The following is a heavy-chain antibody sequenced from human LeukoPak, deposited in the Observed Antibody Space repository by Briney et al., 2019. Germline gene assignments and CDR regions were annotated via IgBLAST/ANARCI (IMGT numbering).Heavy chain of an antibody. CDR2: IRYDGSNK. Sequence: GGSLRLSCAASGFTFSSYGMHWVRQAPGKGLEWVAFIRYDGSNKYYADSVKGRFTISRDNSKNTLYLQMNSLRAEDTAVYYCAKGYCSSTSCYSPTHFDYWGQGTLVTVSS. V-gene: IGHV3-30*02. CDR1: GFTFSSYG. J-gene: IGHJ4*02. D-gene: IGHD2-2*01. CDR3: AKGYCSSTSCYSPTHFDY.